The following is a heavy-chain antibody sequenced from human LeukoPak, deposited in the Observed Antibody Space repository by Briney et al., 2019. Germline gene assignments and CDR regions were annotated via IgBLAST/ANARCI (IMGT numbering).Heavy chain of an antibody. CDR1: GFTVNNYY. J-gene: IGHJ4*02. D-gene: IGHD1-26*01. CDR3: ARMFGGNYYGYYFDY. CDR2: LYSGGMT. V-gene: IGHV3-53*01. Sequence: SGGSLRLSCAASGFTVNNYYMTRVRQAPGKGLECVSILYSGGMTYYADSVKGRFTISTDNSKNTVNLQMNSLRAEDTAIYYCARMFGGNYYGYYFDYWGQGSMLTVSS.